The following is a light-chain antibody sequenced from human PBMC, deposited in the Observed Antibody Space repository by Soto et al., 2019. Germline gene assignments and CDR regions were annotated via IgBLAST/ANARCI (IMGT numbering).Light chain of an antibody. CDR2: DVA. V-gene: IGLV2-14*03. Sequence: QSVRTQPASVSDSPGQSITISCTGTSSDVGGSNFVSWYQQHPGKPPKLIIYDVANRPSGVSNRFSGSKSGSTASLIISRLQTEDEADYYCVSYTSSTTYVFGTGTKVT. CDR3: VSYTSSTTYV. CDR1: SSDVGGSNF. J-gene: IGLJ1*01.